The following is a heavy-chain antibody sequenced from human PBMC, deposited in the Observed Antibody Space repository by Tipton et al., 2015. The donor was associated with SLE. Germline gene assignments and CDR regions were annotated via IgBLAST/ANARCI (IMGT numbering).Heavy chain of an antibody. J-gene: IGHJ4*02. D-gene: IGHD6-19*01. V-gene: IGHV3-23*01. CDR1: GFTFSSYA. Sequence: GSLRLSCVGSGFTFSSYAMNWVRQAPGMGLEWVSVISGGGDSTTYADSVKGRFTISRDNAENSLYLQMTSLRVDDTAVYYCAGGSGWFTDFWGQGALVTVSS. CDR3: AGGSGWFTDF. CDR2: ISGGGDST.